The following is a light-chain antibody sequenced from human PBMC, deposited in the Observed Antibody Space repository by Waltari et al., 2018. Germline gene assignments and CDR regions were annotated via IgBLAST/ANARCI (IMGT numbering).Light chain of an antibody. Sequence: DVVMTQSPLSLPVTLGQQASIPCKPSQSLVHSDGNTYLAWFQQRPGQSPRRLIYKVSNRESGVPDRFSASGSGTDFTLKISRVEAEDVGVYYCMQGTHWPLTFGGGTKVEIK. J-gene: IGKJ4*01. V-gene: IGKV2-30*02. CDR1: QSLVHSDGNTY. CDR2: KVS. CDR3: MQGTHWPLT.